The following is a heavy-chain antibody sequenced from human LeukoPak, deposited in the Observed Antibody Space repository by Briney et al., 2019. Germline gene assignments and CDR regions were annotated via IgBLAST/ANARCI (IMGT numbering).Heavy chain of an antibody. CDR3: ARESDHSVSQVDFDL. D-gene: IGHD1-14*01. J-gene: IGHJ3*01. CDR2: IRQDGSQK. Sequence: GGSLRLSCAASGFTFSSYEMNWVRQAPGRGLEWVATIRQDGSQKYYLDSVKGRFTISRDNAKNSLYLQMNSLRAEDTAVYYCARESDHSVSQVDFDLWGQGTMVTVSS. V-gene: IGHV3-7*01. CDR1: GFTFSSYE.